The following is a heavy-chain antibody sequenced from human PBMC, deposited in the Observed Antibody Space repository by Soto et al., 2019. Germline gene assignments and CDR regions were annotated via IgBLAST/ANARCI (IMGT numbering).Heavy chain of an antibody. V-gene: IGHV3-23*01. D-gene: IGHD3-10*01. Sequence: QLLQSGGGLVQPGGSLTLSCAASGFTFGTTDMSWVRQAPGEGLEGVSTIDGSGGITYYPDSVKGRFTISRDNSRNTVYLQMNSLRGDDTALYYCVKNSGWFNTWGQGALVTVSS. CDR1: GFTFGTTD. CDR3: VKNSGWFNT. J-gene: IGHJ5*02. CDR2: IDGSGGIT.